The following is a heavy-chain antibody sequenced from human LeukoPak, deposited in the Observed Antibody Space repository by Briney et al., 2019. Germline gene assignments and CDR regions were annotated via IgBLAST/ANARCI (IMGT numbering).Heavy chain of an antibody. D-gene: IGHD3-10*01. V-gene: IGHV1-69*04. J-gene: IGHJ4*02. CDR1: GGTSSSYA. CDR3: APDYYGSGSYDYYFDY. Sequence: GASVKVSCKASGGTSSSYAISWVRQAPGQGLEWMGRIIPILGIANYAQKFQGRVTITADKSTSTAYMELSSLRSEDTAVYCCAPDYYGSGSYDYYFDYWGQGTLVTVSS. CDR2: IIPILGIA.